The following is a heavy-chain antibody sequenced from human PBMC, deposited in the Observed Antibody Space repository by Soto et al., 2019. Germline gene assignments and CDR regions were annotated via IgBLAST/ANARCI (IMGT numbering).Heavy chain of an antibody. D-gene: IGHD2-15*01. V-gene: IGHV4-39*01. CDR2: MFYSGLT. CDR1: GYSVTSSDYY. CDR3: APLSVSLSGPYGIHV. Sequence: SETLSLTCSVSGYSVTSSDYYWAWIRQPPGKGLEWIGSMFYSGLTYYNPSLKGRVTLSVDTSKNQFSVRLNSVTAADTAVYYCAPLSVSLSGPYGIHVWGQGTTVTVSS. J-gene: IGHJ6*02.